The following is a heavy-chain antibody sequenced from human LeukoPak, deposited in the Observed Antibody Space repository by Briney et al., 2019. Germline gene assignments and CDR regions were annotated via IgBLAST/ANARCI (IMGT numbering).Heavy chain of an antibody. CDR2: ISGSGGST. D-gene: IGHD3-10*01. CDR1: GFTFNSYA. CDR3: ARDSRLWFGEFPDY. V-gene: IGHV3-23*01. Sequence: PGGSLRLSCAASGFTFNSYAMTWVRQAPGKGLEWVSGISGSGGSTYYADSVKGRFTISRDNSKNTLYLQMNSLRAEDTAVYYCARDSRLWFGEFPDYWGQGTLVTVSS. J-gene: IGHJ4*02.